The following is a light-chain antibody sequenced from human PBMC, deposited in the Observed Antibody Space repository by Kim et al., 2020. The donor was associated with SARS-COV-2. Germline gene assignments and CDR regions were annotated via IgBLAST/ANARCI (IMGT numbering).Light chain of an antibody. J-gene: IGKJ1*01. CDR2: GTS. Sequence: VSAGKSDTLSCRASQSVSSNLAWDQQKPGQAARLLIYGTSTRATCIPAKVNGSGSGTEFTLIISSLQSEDFAVYYCQQYKNWPRTFGQGTKVDIK. V-gene: IGKV3-15*01. CDR3: QQYKNWPRT. CDR1: QSVSSN.